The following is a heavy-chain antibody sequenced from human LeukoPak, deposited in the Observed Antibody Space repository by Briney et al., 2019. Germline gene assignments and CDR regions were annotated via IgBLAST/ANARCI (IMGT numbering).Heavy chain of an antibody. J-gene: IGHJ4*02. V-gene: IGHV3-21*01. CDR1: GFTFSSYS. D-gene: IGHD3-10*01. CDR3: ARASSGGFDY. Sequence: GSLRLSCAASGFTFSSYSMNWVRQAPGKGLEWVSSISSSSSYIYYADSVKGRSTISRDNAKNSLYLQMNSLRAEDTAVYYCARASSGGFDYWGQGTLVTVSS. CDR2: ISSSSSYI.